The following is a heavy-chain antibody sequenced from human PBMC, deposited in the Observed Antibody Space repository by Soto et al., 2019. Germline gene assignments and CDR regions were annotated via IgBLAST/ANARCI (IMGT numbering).Heavy chain of an antibody. Sequence: VASVKVSCKASGYTFTGYYMHWVRQAPGQGLEWMGWINPNSGGTNYAQKFQGRVTMTRDTSISTAYMELSRLRSDDTAVYYCARDGRTMVRGVTNDYWGQGTLVTVSS. D-gene: IGHD3-10*01. CDR1: GYTFTGYY. J-gene: IGHJ4*02. V-gene: IGHV1-2*02. CDR3: ARDGRTMVRGVTNDY. CDR2: INPNSGGT.